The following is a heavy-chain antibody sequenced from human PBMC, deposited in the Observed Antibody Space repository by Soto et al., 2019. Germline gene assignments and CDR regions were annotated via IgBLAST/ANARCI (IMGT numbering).Heavy chain of an antibody. CDR3: ARHLGGGYYSYYYGMDV. Sequence: GESLKISCKGSGYSFTSYWISWVRQMPGKVLEWMGLIYPGYSDTRYSPSFQGPVTVSADKSISTAYLQWSSLKASDTTMYYCARHLGGGYYSYYYGMDVWGQGTTVTVYS. CDR1: GYSFTSYW. V-gene: IGHV5-51*01. CDR2: IYPGYSDT. D-gene: IGHD2-21*02. J-gene: IGHJ6*02.